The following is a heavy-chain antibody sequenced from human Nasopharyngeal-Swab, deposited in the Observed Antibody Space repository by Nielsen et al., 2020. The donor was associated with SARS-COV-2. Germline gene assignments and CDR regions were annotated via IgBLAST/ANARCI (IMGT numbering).Heavy chain of an antibody. J-gene: IGHJ4*02. CDR1: GFTFSSFA. D-gene: IGHD3-10*01. V-gene: IGHV3-23*01. Sequence: GGSLRLSCAASGFTFSSFAMSWVRQAPGKGLEWVSSISGSGGSIYYADSVKGRFTISRDNSKNTLYLQMSSLRAEDTAVYYCAKAPRYYFGSGSFYFEYWGQGTLVTVSA. CDR2: ISGSGGSI. CDR3: AKAPRYYFGSGSFYFEY.